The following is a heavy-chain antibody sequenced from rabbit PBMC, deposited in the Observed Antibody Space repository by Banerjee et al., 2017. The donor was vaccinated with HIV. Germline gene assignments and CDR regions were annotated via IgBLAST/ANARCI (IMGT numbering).Heavy chain of an antibody. CDR1: GFSFSSYW. Sequence: VKPGASLTLTCTASGFSFSSYWMCWVRQAPGKGLEWIACICAGSSGGTYYASWANGRFTISKTSSTTVTLEVTSLTAADTATYFCARGGYAGSSYYIPKFNLWGPGTLVTVS. D-gene: IGHD8-1*01. V-gene: IGHV1S40*01. J-gene: IGHJ4*01. CDR2: ICAGSSGGT. CDR3: ARGGYAGSSYYIPKFNL.